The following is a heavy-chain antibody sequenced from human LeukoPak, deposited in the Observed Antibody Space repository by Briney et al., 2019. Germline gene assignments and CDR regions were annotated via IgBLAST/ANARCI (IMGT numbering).Heavy chain of an antibody. V-gene: IGHV3-7*01. J-gene: IGHJ4*01. D-gene: IGHD2-15*01. CDR3: ARGATRGWDFDF. Sequence: GGSLRLSCAASGFTFRDYWMGWVRQAPGKGLEWVANIGGDGTKTYYVDSVKGRFTIFRDNADNSLYLQMNSRRAEDTGVYFCARGATRGWDFDFWGQGTLVTVSS. CDR1: GFTFRDYW. CDR2: IGGDGTKT.